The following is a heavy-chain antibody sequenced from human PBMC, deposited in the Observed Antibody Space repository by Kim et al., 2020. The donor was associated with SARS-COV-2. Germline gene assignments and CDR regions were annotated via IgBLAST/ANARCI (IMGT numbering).Heavy chain of an antibody. V-gene: IGHV3-33*05. CDR2: ISYDGSNK. CDR1: GFTFSSYG. CDR3: ANILGGIEAAGPKNAFDY. D-gene: IGHD6-13*01. J-gene: IGHJ4*02. Sequence: GGSLRLSCAASGFTFSSYGMHWVRQAPGKGLEWVAVISYDGSNKYYADSVKGRFTISRDNSKNTLYLQMNSLRAEDTAVYYCANILGGIEAAGPKNAFDYWGQGTLVTVSS.